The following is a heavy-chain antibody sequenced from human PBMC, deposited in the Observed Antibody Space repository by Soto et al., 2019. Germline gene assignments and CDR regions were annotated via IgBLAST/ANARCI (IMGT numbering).Heavy chain of an antibody. CDR3: AKGPGMYSAFDC. D-gene: IGHD2-8*01. CDR1: GFTFSSYA. V-gene: IGHV3-23*01. Sequence: EVQMLESGGGLVQPGGSLRLSCAASGFTFSSYAMSWVRQAPGKGLEWVSAISGSDGSTFYADSVKGRFTISRDDSKNTLYLQMNSLRAEDTAVYYCAKGPGMYSAFDCWGQGTLVTVSS. J-gene: IGHJ4*02. CDR2: ISGSDGST.